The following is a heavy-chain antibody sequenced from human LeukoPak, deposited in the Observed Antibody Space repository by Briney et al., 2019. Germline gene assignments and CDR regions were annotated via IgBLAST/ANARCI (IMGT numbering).Heavy chain of an antibody. D-gene: IGHD3-22*01. CDR2: IYYSGST. V-gene: IGHV4-39*07. CDR1: GGSISSSSYY. Sequence: SETLSLTCTVSGGSISSSSYYWGWIRQPPGKGLEWIGSIYYSGSTYYNPSLKSRVTISVNTSKNQFSLKLRSVTAADTAVYYCARVGGITMIVVLITDAFDIWGQGTMVTVSS. CDR3: ARVGGITMIVVLITDAFDI. J-gene: IGHJ3*02.